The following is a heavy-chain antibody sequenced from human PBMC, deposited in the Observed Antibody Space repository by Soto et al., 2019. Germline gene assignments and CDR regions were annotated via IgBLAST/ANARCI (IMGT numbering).Heavy chain of an antibody. CDR1: GFTFTSSA. Sequence: QMQLVQSGPEVKKPGTSVKVSCKASGFTFTSSAMQWVRQARGQRLEWIGWIVVGSGNTNYAQKFQERVTITRDMSTSTAYMERSSLRSEDTAVYYWAADYGGNPPDAFDIWGQGTMVTVSS. CDR3: AADYGGNPPDAFDI. D-gene: IGHD4-17*01. J-gene: IGHJ3*02. V-gene: IGHV1-58*02. CDR2: IVVGSGNT.